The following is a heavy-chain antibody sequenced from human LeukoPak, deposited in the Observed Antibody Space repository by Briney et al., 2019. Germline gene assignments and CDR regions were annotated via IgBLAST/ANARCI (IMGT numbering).Heavy chain of an antibody. CDR1: GFPFSNYA. Sequence: PGGSLRLSCAASGFPFSNYAMSWVRQAPGKGLEWVSGISGSGAGPYYGDSVQGRFTISRDNSKNTLYLQMNSLRAEDTAVYYCAKEKQRNFDYWGQGTLVTVSS. J-gene: IGHJ4*02. CDR3: AKEKQRNFDY. V-gene: IGHV3-23*01. CDR2: ISGSGAGP. D-gene: IGHD6-13*01.